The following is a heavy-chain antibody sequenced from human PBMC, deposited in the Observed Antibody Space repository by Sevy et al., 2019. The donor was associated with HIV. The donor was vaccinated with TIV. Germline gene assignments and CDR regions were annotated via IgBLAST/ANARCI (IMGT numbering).Heavy chain of an antibody. Sequence: GGSLRLSCAASGFTFSNAWMIWVRQAPGKGLEWVGRIKRKTDGETTDYAAPVKGRFTISRADSKNTLYLQMNSLKSEDTAVYYCATGIVGAVAGSAVVFDYWGQGTLVTVSS. CDR3: ATGIVGAVAGSAVVFDY. CDR1: GFTFSNAW. J-gene: IGHJ4*02. V-gene: IGHV3-15*01. CDR2: IKRKTDGETT. D-gene: IGHD6-19*01.